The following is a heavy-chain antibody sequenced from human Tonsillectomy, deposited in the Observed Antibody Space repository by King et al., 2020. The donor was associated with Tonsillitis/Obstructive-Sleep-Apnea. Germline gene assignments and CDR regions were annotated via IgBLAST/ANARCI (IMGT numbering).Heavy chain of an antibody. CDR1: GFTFDEYG. CDR3: AKHMPDEYSSGTHYFDY. V-gene: IGHV3-9*01. J-gene: IGHJ4*02. D-gene: IGHD3-10*01. CDR2: ISRNSGST. Sequence: VQLVESGGGLVQPGRSLRLSCAASGFTFDEYGMHWVRQVPGKGLEWVSGISRNSGSTGYADSVKGRFTISRDNAKNSLYLQMNSLRPEDTALYYCAKHMPDEYSSGTHYFDYWGQGTLVTVSS.